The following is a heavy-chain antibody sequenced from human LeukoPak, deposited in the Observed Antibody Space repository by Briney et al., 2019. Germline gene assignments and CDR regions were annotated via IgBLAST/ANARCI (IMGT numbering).Heavy chain of an antibody. D-gene: IGHD6-13*01. Sequence: GGSLRLSCAASGFRFSGYAMHWVRQAPGKGLQWVTLISYDGNNKDYADSVKGRFTISRDNSKSTMYLHMNSLSGDDTATYYCAKTGSWYHFDYWGQGTLVTVSS. J-gene: IGHJ4*02. CDR2: ISYDGNNK. CDR3: AKTGSWYHFDY. V-gene: IGHV3-30-3*02. CDR1: GFRFSGYA.